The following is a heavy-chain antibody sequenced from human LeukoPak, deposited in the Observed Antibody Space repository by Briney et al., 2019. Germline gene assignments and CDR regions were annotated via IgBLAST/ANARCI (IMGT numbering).Heavy chain of an antibody. V-gene: IGHV4-31*03. D-gene: IGHD2-2*01. CDR2: IYYSGST. J-gene: IGHJ6*02. CDR1: GGSISSGGYY. CDR3: ARAGGRGYCSSTSCYVSGMDV. Sequence: SQTLSLTCTVSGGSISSGGYYWSWLRQHPGTGLEWFVYIYYSGSTYYNPSLKSRVTISVDTSKNQFSLKLSSVTAADTAVYYCARAGGRGYCSSTSCYVSGMDVWGQGTTVTVSS.